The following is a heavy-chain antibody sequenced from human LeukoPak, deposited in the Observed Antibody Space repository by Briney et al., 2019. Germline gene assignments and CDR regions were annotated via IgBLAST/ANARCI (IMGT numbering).Heavy chain of an antibody. Sequence: GGSLRLSCAASGFTFDDFAMHWVRQAPGKGLEWVAVISYDGSNKYYADSVKGRFTISRDNSKNTLYLQMNSLRAEDTAVYNCAKDGGEQWLGLYFDYWGQGTLVTVSS. J-gene: IGHJ4*02. CDR1: GFTFDDFA. D-gene: IGHD6-19*01. CDR3: AKDGGEQWLGLYFDY. CDR2: ISYDGSNK. V-gene: IGHV3-30*18.